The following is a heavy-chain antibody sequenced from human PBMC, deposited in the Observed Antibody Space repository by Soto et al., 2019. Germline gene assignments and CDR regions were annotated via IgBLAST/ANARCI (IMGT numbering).Heavy chain of an antibody. V-gene: IGHV4-39*01. CDR1: GGSIRSSSYY. D-gene: IGHD1-26*01. Sequence: QLQLQESGPGLVEPSETLSLTCTVSGGSIRSSSYYWGWIRQPPWKGLEWIGSIYYTGSTYYNPSLKSRITICVDTSTNQFSRKLSAVSAADTAVYFCAATSYFYYCMAVWGRGNTVIVSS. CDR2: IYYTGST. J-gene: IGHJ6*03. CDR3: AATSYFYYCMAV.